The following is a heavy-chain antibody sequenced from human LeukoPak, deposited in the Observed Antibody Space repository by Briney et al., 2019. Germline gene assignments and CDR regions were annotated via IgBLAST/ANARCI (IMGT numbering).Heavy chain of an antibody. Sequence: SETLSLTSTVSGGSISSYYWSWIRQPAGKGLEWIGRIYTSGSTNYNPSLKSRVTMSVDTSKNQFSLKLSSVTAADTAVYYCARDSLAIAAAGSGFDYWGQGTLVTVSS. J-gene: IGHJ4*02. CDR3: ARDSLAIAAAGSGFDY. D-gene: IGHD6-13*01. CDR2: IYTSGST. CDR1: GGSISSYY. V-gene: IGHV4-4*07.